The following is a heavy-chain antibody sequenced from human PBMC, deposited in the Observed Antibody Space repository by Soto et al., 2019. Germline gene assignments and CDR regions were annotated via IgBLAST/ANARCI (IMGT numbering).Heavy chain of an antibody. CDR3: ARADYYGDPGSY. CDR1: GFTFISSA. CDR2: IVVGSGNT. Sequence: GASVKVSCKASGFTFISSAVQWVRQARGQRLEWIGWIVVGSGNTNYAQKFQERVTITRDMSTGTAYMELSSLGADDTAVYYCARADYYGDPGSYWGQGTLVTVSS. D-gene: IGHD3-10*01. J-gene: IGHJ4*02. V-gene: IGHV1-58*01.